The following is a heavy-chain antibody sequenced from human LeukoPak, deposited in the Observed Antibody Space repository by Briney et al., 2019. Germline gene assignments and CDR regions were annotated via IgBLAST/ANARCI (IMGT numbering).Heavy chain of an antibody. J-gene: IGHJ4*02. D-gene: IGHD3-9*01. Sequence: GSSVKVSCKASGGTFSSYAISWVRQAPGQGLEWMGGIIPIFGTANYAQKFQGRVTITADESTSTAYMELSSLRSEDTAVYYCARSVKYYDILTGLVYWGQGTLVTVSS. V-gene: IGHV1-69*01. CDR3: ARSVKYYDILTGLVY. CDR2: IIPIFGTA. CDR1: GGTFSSYA.